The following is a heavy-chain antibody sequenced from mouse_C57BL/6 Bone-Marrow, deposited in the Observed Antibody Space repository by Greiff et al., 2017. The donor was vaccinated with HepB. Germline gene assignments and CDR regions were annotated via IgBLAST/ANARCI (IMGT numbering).Heavy chain of an antibody. CDR1: GYTFNSYW. J-gene: IGHJ2*01. CDR3: ARFDYGSTNYFDY. Sequence: QVQLQQPGAELVMPGASVKLSCKASGYTFNSYWMHWVKQRPGQGLEWIGEIDPSDSYTNYNQKFKGKSTLTVDKSSSTAYMQLSSLTSEDSAVYYCARFDYGSTNYFDYWGQGTTLTVSS. V-gene: IGHV1-69*01. D-gene: IGHD1-1*01. CDR2: IDPSDSYT.